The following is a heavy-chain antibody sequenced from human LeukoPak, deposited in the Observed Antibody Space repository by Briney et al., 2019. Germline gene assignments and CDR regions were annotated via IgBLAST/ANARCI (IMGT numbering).Heavy chain of an antibody. D-gene: IGHD6-6*01. Sequence: GGSLRLSCAASGFTFSSYGMHWVRQAPGKGLEWVAVIWYDGSSEYLDSVKGRFTISRDNSKNTLYLQMTSLKPEDTAVYYCANLARPLDYWGQGALVTVSS. V-gene: IGHV3-30*02. CDR1: GFTFSSYG. CDR2: IWYDGSSE. J-gene: IGHJ4*02. CDR3: ANLARPLDY.